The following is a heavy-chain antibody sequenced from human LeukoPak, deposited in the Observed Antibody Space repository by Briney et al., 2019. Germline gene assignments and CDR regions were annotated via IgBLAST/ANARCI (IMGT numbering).Heavy chain of an antibody. V-gene: IGHV3-23*01. CDR1: GFTFSSYA. D-gene: IGHD6-6*01. CDR3: AKDPEYSSSSGFDY. Sequence: GGSLRLSCAASGFTFSSYAMSWVRQAPGKGLEWVSAISGSGGSTYYADSVKGRFTISRDNSMNTLHLQMNSLRAEDTAVYYCAKDPEYSSSSGFDYWGQGTLVTVSS. CDR2: ISGSGGST. J-gene: IGHJ4*02.